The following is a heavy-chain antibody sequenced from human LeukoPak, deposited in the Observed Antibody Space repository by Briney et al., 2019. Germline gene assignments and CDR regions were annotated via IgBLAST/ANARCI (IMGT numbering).Heavy chain of an antibody. CDR3: ARDLGIAARPDFGAVDY. J-gene: IGHJ4*02. CDR1: VDSVSSNSAA. D-gene: IGHD6-6*01. V-gene: IGHV6-1*01. Sequence: SQTLSLTCAISVDSVSSNSAAWNWIRQSPSRGLEWLGRTYYRSKWYNDYAVSVKSRITISPDTSKNQFSLQLNSVTPEDTAVYYCARDLGIAARPDFGAVDYWGQGTLVTVSS. CDR2: TYYRSKWYN.